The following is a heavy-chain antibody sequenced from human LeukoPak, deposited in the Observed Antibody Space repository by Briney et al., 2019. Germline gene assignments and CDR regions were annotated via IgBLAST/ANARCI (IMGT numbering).Heavy chain of an antibody. CDR2: VTGDGSST. Sequence: GGSLRLSCAACGFTFEEYAMHWLRQAPGKGLECVSFVTGDGSSTYYADSVKGRFTISRDNSKNSLYLQMNSLRIEYMDLCYSAKDRDATGYEHWGQGTLVTVSS. CDR3: AKDRDATGYEH. J-gene: IGHJ1*01. D-gene: IGHD3-9*01. V-gene: IGHV3-43*02. CDR1: GFTFEEYA.